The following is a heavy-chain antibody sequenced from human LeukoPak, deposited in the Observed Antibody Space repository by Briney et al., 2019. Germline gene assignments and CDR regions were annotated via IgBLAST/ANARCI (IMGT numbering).Heavy chain of an antibody. J-gene: IGHJ3*01. CDR3: ARRGYCSGGSCPTPGPVDS. CDR1: GFTFSSYG. D-gene: IGHD2-15*01. CDR2: IRYDGSNK. Sequence: GGALRLSCAASGFTFSSYGMHWVRQAPGKGLEWVAFIRYDGSNKYYADSVKGRFTISRDNSKNTLYLQMNSLRAEDTAVYYRARRGYCSGGSCPTPGPVDSWGQGTMVTVSS. V-gene: IGHV3-30*02.